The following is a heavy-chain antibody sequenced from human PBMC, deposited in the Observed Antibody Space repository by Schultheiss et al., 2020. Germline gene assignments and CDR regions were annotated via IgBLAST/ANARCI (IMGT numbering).Heavy chain of an antibody. CDR2: ISSNGGST. CDR1: GFTFSSYA. V-gene: IGHV3-64*01. Sequence: ESLKISCAASGFTFSSYAMHWVRQAPGKGLEYVSAISSNGGSTYYANSVKGRFTISRDNSKNTLYLQMGSLRAEDMAVYYCASSEGGAFDIWGQGTMVTVSS. CDR3: ASSEGGAFDI. J-gene: IGHJ3*02. D-gene: IGHD3-10*01.